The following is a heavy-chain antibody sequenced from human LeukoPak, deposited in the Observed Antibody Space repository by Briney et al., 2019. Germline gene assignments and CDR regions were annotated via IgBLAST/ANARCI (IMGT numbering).Heavy chain of an antibody. CDR2: ISGGST. V-gene: IGHV3-38-3*01. CDR1: GFTVSSNE. CDR3: ARTNSSSWSIDY. D-gene: IGHD6-13*01. Sequence: GGSLRLSCAASGFTVSSNEMSWVRQAPGKGLEWVSSISGGSTYYADSRKGRFTISRDNSKNTLYLQMNSLRAEDTAVYYCARTNSSSWSIDYWGQGTLVTVSS. J-gene: IGHJ4*02.